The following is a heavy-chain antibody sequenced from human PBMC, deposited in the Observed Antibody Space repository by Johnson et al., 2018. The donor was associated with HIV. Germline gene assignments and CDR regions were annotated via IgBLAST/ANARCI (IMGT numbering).Heavy chain of an antibody. CDR1: GLSFSNFG. D-gene: IGHD3-16*01. CDR2: ISFDGNLR. V-gene: IGHV3-33*03. CDR3: RLGQDGGGI. J-gene: IGHJ3*02. Sequence: QVQLVESGGGVVQPGKSLTLSCVVSGLSFSNFGIHWVRQAPGKGPEWVAVISFDGNLRKYADSVKGRFTISRDNAEKSLFLQMNSLTAEDTAMYYARLGQDGGGIWGQGTMVTVSS.